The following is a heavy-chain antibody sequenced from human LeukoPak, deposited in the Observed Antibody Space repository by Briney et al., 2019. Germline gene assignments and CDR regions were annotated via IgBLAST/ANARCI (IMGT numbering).Heavy chain of an antibody. Sequence: GGSLRLSCAASGFPFSTYSMHWVRQTPGKGLEWVSYSSSSDRAIYYADSVRGRFTMSGDNAKNSLFLQMDSLRDEDTAVYYCARDKGNDDGTYDNWGQGTLVSVSS. D-gene: IGHD1-14*01. CDR1: GFPFSTYS. CDR3: ARDKGNDDGTYDN. J-gene: IGHJ4*02. V-gene: IGHV3-48*02. CDR2: SSSSDRAI.